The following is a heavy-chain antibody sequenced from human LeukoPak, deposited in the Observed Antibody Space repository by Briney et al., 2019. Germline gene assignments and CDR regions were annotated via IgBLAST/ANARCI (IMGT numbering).Heavy chain of an antibody. D-gene: IGHD3-22*01. V-gene: IGHV4-61*02. CDR1: GGSISSGSYY. CDR3: ARDPRVHFDYDSSGYYYDYYYYYMDV. Sequence: SETLSLTCTVSGGSISSGSYYWSWLRQPAGKGLEWIGRIYTSGSTNYNPSLKSRVTISVDTSKNQFSLKLSSVTAADTAVYYCARDPRVHFDYDSSGYYYDYYYYYMDVWGKGTTVTVSS. J-gene: IGHJ6*03. CDR2: IYTSGST.